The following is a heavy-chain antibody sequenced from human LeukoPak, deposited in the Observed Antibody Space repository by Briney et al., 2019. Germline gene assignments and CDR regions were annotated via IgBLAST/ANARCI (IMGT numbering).Heavy chain of an antibody. J-gene: IGHJ5*02. CDR2: INHSGST. D-gene: IGHD4-11*01. V-gene: IGHV4-34*01. CDR3: AREYMTTVTSLYNWFDP. Sequence: SETLSLTCAVYGGSFSGYYWSWIRQPPGKGLEWIGEINHSGSTNYNPSLKSRVTVSVDTSKNQFSLKLSSVTAADTAVYYCAREYMTTVTSLYNWFDPWGQGTLVTVSS. CDR1: GGSFSGYY.